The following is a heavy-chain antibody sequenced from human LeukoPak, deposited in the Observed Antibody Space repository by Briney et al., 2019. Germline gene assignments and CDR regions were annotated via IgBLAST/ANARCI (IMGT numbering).Heavy chain of an antibody. V-gene: IGHV4-39*01. Sequence: GSLRLSCAASGFTFSSYAMSWIRQPPGKGLEWIGSIYYSGSTYYNPSLKSRVTISVDTSKNQFSLKLSSVTAADTAVYYCARLGGEAAAGKGEFDYWGQGTLVTVSS. CDR3: ARLGGEAAAGKGEFDY. CDR2: IYYSGST. D-gene: IGHD6-13*01. J-gene: IGHJ4*02. CDR1: GFTFSSYA.